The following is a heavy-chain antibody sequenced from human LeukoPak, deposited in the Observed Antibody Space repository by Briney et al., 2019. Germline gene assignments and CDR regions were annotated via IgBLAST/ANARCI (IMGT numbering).Heavy chain of an antibody. J-gene: IGHJ6*03. CDR3: ARAVYDFWSGYYYYYYMDV. Sequence: SETLSLTCTVSGGSTSSSSYYWGWIRQPPGKGLEWIGSIYYSGSTYYNPSLKSRVTISVDTSKNQFSLKLSSVTAADTAVYYCARAVYDFWSGYYYYYYMDVWGKGTTVTVSS. CDR2: IYYSGST. V-gene: IGHV4-39*07. CDR1: GGSTSSSSYY. D-gene: IGHD3-3*01.